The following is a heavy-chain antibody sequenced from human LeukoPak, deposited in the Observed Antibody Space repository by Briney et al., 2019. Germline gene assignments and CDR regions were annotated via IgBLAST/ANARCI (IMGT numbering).Heavy chain of an antibody. CDR3: ARPHYYDSSGYSVLDAFDI. CDR2: IIPILGIT. J-gene: IGHJ3*02. CDR1: GGTFSSYA. D-gene: IGHD3-22*01. V-gene: IGHV1-69*04. Sequence: SVKVPCKASGGTFSSYAISWVRQAPGQGLEWMGRIIPILGITNYAQKFQGRVTITADKSTSTAYMELSSLRSEDTAVYYCARPHYYDSSGYSVLDAFDIWGQGTMVTVSS.